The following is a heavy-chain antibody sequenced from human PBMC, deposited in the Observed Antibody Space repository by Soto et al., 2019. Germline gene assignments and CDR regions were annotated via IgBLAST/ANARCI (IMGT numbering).Heavy chain of an antibody. CDR2: MDVANGNT. Sequence: QVQLVQSGAEVKKPGASVKVSCKASGYTFTGYSIHWVRQAPGQRLEGRGWMDVANGNTKYSRRFQGRVSITRDTSASTAYMELSGLRSEDTAVYYCGRSVVGATGEILYNAMDVWGQGTTVTVSS. J-gene: IGHJ6*02. V-gene: IGHV1-3*01. D-gene: IGHD1-26*01. CDR1: GYTFTGYS. CDR3: GRSVVGATGEILYNAMDV.